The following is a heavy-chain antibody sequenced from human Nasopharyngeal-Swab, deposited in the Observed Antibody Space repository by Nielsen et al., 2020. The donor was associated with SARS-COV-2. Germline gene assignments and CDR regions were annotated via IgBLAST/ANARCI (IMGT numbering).Heavy chain of an antibody. D-gene: IGHD6-13*01. Sequence: GGSLRLSCAASGFTFSNAWMSWVRQAPGKGLEWVGRIKSKADGGTTDYAAPVKGRFTISRGDSKNTLYLQMNSLKTEDTAVYYCTTRMRYSSSWDYWGQGTLVTVSS. V-gene: IGHV3-15*01. CDR3: TTRMRYSSSWDY. CDR1: GFTFSNAW. J-gene: IGHJ4*02. CDR2: IKSKADGGTT.